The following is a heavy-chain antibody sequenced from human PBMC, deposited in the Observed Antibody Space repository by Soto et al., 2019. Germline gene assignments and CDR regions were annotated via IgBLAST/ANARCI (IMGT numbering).Heavy chain of an antibody. D-gene: IGHD6-19*01. J-gene: IGHJ4*02. CDR2: IYWDDDK. CDR3: AHSTPGLAEAGHFDY. Sequence: SGPTLVNPTQTLTLTCTFSGFSLTTSGVGVGWIRQPPGKALEWLALIYWDDDKRYSPSLKSRLTITTDTSKDQVVLTMTNMDPVDTATYYCAHSTPGLAEAGHFDYWGQGTLVTVSS. CDR1: GFSLTTSGVG. V-gene: IGHV2-5*02.